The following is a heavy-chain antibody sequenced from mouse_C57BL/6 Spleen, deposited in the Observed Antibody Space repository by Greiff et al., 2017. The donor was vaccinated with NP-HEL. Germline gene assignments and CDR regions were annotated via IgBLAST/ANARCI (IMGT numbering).Heavy chain of an antibody. Sequence: QVQLQQSGAELVMPGASVKLSCKASGYTFTSYWMHWVKQRPGQGLEWIGEIDPSDSYTNYNQKFKGKSTLTVDKSSSTAYMQLSSLTSEDSAVYYCARSGITTVVARYAMDYWGQGTSVTVSS. CDR2: IDPSDSYT. CDR1: GYTFTSYW. D-gene: IGHD1-1*01. V-gene: IGHV1-69*01. J-gene: IGHJ4*01. CDR3: ARSGITTVVARYAMDY.